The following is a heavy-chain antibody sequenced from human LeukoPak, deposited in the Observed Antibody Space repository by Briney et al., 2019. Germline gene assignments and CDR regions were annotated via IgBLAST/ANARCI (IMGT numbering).Heavy chain of an antibody. CDR1: GYTFTSYY. CDR3: AREGDFGSYPFDY. Sequence: ASVKVSCKASGYTFTSYYMHWVRQAPGQGLEWMGIINPSGGSTSYAQKFQGRVTMTRDTNTGTLYMELRSLRSDDTAVYYCAREGDFGSYPFDYWGQGTLVIVAS. D-gene: IGHD3-3*01. CDR2: INPSGGST. J-gene: IGHJ4*02. V-gene: IGHV1-46*01.